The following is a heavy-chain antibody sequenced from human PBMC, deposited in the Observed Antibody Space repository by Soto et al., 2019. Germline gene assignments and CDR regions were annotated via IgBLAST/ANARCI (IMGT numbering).Heavy chain of an antibody. CDR2: ISYDGSNK. CDR1: GFTFSSYG. V-gene: IGHV3-30*18. Sequence: QVQLVESGGGVVQPGRSLRLSCAASGFTFSSYGMHWVRQAPGKGLEWVAVISYDGSNKYYADSVKGRFTISRDNSKNTLYLQMNSLRAEDTAVYYCANTAPSVWFGEFFDYYVMDVWGQGTTVTVSS. D-gene: IGHD3-10*01. J-gene: IGHJ6*02. CDR3: ANTAPSVWFGEFFDYYVMDV.